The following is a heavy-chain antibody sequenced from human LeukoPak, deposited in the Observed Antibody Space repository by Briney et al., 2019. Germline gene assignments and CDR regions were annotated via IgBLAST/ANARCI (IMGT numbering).Heavy chain of an antibody. CDR3: ARVGYILPLEPTQNWFDP. D-gene: IGHD6-13*01. CDR2: INTDGSIT. CDR1: GFTFSNYW. Sequence: GGSLRLSCAGSGFTFSNYWMHGVRQAPGKGLVWVSRINTDGSITTYADSVKGRFTISRDNGKNTLYLQMNSLRAEDTAVYYCARVGYILPLEPTQNWFDPWGQGTLVTVSS. V-gene: IGHV3-74*01. J-gene: IGHJ5*02.